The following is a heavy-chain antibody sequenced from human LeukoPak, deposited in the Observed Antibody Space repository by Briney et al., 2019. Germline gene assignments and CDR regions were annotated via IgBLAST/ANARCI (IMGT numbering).Heavy chain of an antibody. CDR2: VYYSGST. CDR3: ARSELLWFGGVNSGFDY. D-gene: IGHD3-10*01. CDR1: GGSISSYY. Sequence: SETLSLTCTVSGGSISSYYWSWIRQPPGKGLEWIGYVYYSGSTNYYPSLKSRVTISVDTSKNQFSLKLSSVTAADTAVYYCARSELLWFGGVNSGFDYWGQGTLVTVSS. V-gene: IGHV4-59*01. J-gene: IGHJ4*02.